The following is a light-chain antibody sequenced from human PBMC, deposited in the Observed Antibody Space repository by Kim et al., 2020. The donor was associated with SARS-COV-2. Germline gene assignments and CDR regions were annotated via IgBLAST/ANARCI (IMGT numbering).Light chain of an antibody. J-gene: IGLJ3*02. CDR1: SYNGGAYKF. Sequence: GQSVTISCTAASYNGGAYKFVSWYQHHAGTAPKLLIYDVNKRPSGVPDRFSGSKSGDTASLFISGLQAADEAEYYCCSYAGSNTWVFGGGTQLTVL. CDR3: CSYAGSNTWV. V-gene: IGLV2-11*01. CDR2: DVN.